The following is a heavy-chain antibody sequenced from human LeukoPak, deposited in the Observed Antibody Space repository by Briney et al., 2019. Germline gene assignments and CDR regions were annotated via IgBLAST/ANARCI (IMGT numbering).Heavy chain of an antibody. Sequence: ASVKVSCKAPGYTFVGYYLHWVRQAPGQGLEWMAWIDPSTGNTHYAQKFQGRITVTRDTSISTTYMELSWLTSDDTALYYCAREYSASEHWGQGTLVTVSS. V-gene: IGHV1-2*02. D-gene: IGHD4-11*01. CDR2: IDPSTGNT. J-gene: IGHJ1*01. CDR1: GYTFVGYY. CDR3: AREYSASEH.